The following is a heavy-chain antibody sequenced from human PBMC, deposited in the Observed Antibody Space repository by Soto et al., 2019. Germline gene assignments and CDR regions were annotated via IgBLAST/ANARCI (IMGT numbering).Heavy chain of an antibody. CDR1: GFTFSRYG. CDR2: IWYDGSKK. CDR3: ARDLGTTNYYFDY. D-gene: IGHD3-16*01. Sequence: ESGGGVVQPGGSLRLSCTVSGFTFSRYGMHWVRRAPGKGLEWVAVIWYDGSKKYYADSVKGRFAISRDDSKNTLYLQMNSLRAEDTAVYSCARDLGTTNYYFDYWGQGTLVTVSS. J-gene: IGHJ4*02. V-gene: IGHV3-33*01.